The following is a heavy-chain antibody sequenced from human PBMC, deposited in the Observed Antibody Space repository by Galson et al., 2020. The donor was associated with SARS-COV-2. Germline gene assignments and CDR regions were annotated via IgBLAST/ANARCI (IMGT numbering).Heavy chain of an antibody. Sequence: GESLKISCAASGFTFSGSAMHWVRQASGKGLEWVGRIRSKTDSYTTAYAASVKGRFTISRDDSKNTAYLQMNSLTTEDTAVYYCVAYGTVWDIDYWGQGTLVTVSS. D-gene: IGHD1-26*01. J-gene: IGHJ4*02. CDR3: VAYGTVWDIDY. CDR2: IRSKTDSYTT. CDR1: GFTFSGSA. V-gene: IGHV3-73*01.